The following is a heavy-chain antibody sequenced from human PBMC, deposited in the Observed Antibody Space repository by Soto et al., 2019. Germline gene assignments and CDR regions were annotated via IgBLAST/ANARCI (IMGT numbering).Heavy chain of an antibody. Sequence: EVQLLESGGGLVQPGGSLRLSCPASGFTFTRYMMNWVRQTPGKGLEWVSTISASGASTYYADSVKGRFTISRDNSKNTLYLQMNSLRVEDTALYYCAKDSGRYNRERIYWYFDLWGRGTLVTVSS. CDR1: GFTFTRYM. V-gene: IGHV3-23*01. D-gene: IGHD1-1*01. CDR3: AKDSGRYNRERIYWYFDL. CDR2: ISASGAST. J-gene: IGHJ2*01.